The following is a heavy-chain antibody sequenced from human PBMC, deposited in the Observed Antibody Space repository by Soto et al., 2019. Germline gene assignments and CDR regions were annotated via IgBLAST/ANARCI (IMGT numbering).Heavy chain of an antibody. J-gene: IGHJ6*02. CDR3: AKDRRPNYYYVMDV. CDR1: GFTSSSYG. Sequence: QVQLVESGGGVVQPGRSLRLSCAASGFTSSSYGMHWVRQAPGKGLEWVAVISYDGSNKYYADSVKGRFTISRDNSKNTLYLQMNSLRAEDTAVYYCAKDRRPNYYYVMDVWGQGTTVTVSS. CDR2: ISYDGSNK. V-gene: IGHV3-30*18. D-gene: IGHD6-25*01.